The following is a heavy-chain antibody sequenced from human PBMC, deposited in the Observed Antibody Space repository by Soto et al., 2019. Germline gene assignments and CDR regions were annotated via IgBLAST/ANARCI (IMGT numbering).Heavy chain of an antibody. CDR2: IWYHGINK. J-gene: IGHJ4*02. Sequence: GGSLRLSCAATGFTFSTYAMHWVRQVPGKGLEWVATIWYHGINKYYSDSVKGRFTISRDNSKNTLFLQMNSLGPEDTAVYYCARGLVYDSSGYYFDYWGQGTLVTVS. D-gene: IGHD3-22*01. CDR1: GFTFSTYA. V-gene: IGHV3-33*01. CDR3: ARGLVYDSSGYYFDY.